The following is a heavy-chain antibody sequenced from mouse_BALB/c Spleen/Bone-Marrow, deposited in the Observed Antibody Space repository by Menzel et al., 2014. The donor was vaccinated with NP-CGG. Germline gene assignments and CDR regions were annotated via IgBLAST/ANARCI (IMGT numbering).Heavy chain of an antibody. Sequence: QVHLQQPGAELVRPGPSVKISCKASGYAFSSYWMNWVKQRPGQGLQWIGQIYPGDGDTNYNGNFKGKATLTADESSSTTYMQLNSLTSEDSAVYFCTRYYRDNYFALDYWGQGTSVTVSS. V-gene: IGHV1-80*01. J-gene: IGHJ4*01. CDR1: GYAFSSYW. CDR3: TRYYRDNYFALDY. CDR2: IYPGDGDT. D-gene: IGHD2-14*01.